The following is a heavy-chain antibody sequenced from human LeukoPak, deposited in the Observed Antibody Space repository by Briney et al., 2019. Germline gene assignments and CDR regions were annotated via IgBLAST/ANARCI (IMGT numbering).Heavy chain of an antibody. J-gene: IGHJ6*04. D-gene: IGHD3-10*02. Sequence: GGSLRLSCAASGFTFSSYWMHWVRQAPGKGLVWVSRINSDGSSTSYADSVKGRFTISGDNSRNTLFLQMNSLRAEDTAVYYCAELGITMIGGVWGKGTTVTISS. CDR2: INSDGSST. CDR1: GFTFSSYW. V-gene: IGHV3-74*01. CDR3: AELGITMIGGV.